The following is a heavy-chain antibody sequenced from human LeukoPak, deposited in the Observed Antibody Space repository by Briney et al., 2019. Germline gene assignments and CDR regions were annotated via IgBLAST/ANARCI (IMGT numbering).Heavy chain of an antibody. CDR2: ISGSGGST. CDR1: GFTFSSYA. V-gene: IGHV3-23*01. Sequence: GGSLRLSCAASGFTFSSYAMSWVRQAPGKGLEWVSAISGSGGSTYYADSVKGRFTISRDNSKNTLYLQMNSLRAENTAVYYCAVLDSTHPVLGYWGQGTLVTVSS. D-gene: IGHD2-2*01. CDR3: AVLDSTHPVLGY. J-gene: IGHJ4*02.